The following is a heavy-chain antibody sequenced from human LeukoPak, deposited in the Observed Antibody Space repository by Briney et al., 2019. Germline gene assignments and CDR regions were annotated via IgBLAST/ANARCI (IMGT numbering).Heavy chain of an antibody. CDR2: IYSGGST. CDR3: AREIYYYDSSGYSNDAFDI. D-gene: IGHD3-22*01. CDR1: GFTVSSNY. J-gene: IGHJ3*02. Sequence: GGSLRLSCAASGFTVSSNYMSWVRQAPGKGLEWVSVIYSGGSTYYADSVKGRFTISRDNSKNTLYLQMNSLRAEDTAVYYCAREIYYYDSSGYSNDAFDIWGQGTMVTVSS. V-gene: IGHV3-53*01.